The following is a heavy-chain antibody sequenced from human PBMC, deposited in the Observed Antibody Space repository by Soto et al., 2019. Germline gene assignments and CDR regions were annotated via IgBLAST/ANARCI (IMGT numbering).Heavy chain of an antibody. J-gene: IGHJ3*02. CDR2: IIPIFGTA. CDR3: ANGYCSGGSCYLSAFDI. CDR1: GGAFSSYS. Sequence: SVKVSCKASGGAFSSYSINWVRQAPGQGLEWMGGIIPIFGTANYAQKFQGRVTITADKSTSTAYMALSSLRSEDTAVCYCANGYCSGGSCYLSAFDIWGQGTMVTVSS. D-gene: IGHD2-15*01. V-gene: IGHV1-69*06.